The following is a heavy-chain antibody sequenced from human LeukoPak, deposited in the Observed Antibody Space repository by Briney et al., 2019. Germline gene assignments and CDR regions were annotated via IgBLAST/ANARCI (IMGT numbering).Heavy chain of an antibody. CDR1: GFTFSSYA. CDR3: ARVGCSGGRCPGYGMDV. CDR2: ISGNGDYT. V-gene: IGHV3-23*01. J-gene: IGHJ6*02. Sequence: GGSLRLSCAASGFTFSSYAMTWVRQAPGNGLEWVSTISGNGDYTYYADSVKGRFTISRDKTKNTLYLQMNSLRAEDTAVYYCARVGCSGGRCPGYGMDVWGQGTTVTVSS. D-gene: IGHD2-15*01.